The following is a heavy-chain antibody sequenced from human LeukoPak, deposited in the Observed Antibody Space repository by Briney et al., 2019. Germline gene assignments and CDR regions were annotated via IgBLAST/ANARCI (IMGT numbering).Heavy chain of an antibody. Sequence: GASVKVSCKASGYTFTSYDINWVRQATGQGLEWMGWMNPNSGNTGYAQKFQGRVTMTRNTSISTAYMELSSLRPEDTAVYYCARAGYDFWSGYYKDYYYYYYMDVWGKGTTVTVSS. CDR1: GYTFTSYD. J-gene: IGHJ6*03. CDR3: ARAGYDFWSGYYKDYYYYYYMDV. D-gene: IGHD3-3*01. V-gene: IGHV1-8*01. CDR2: MNPNSGNT.